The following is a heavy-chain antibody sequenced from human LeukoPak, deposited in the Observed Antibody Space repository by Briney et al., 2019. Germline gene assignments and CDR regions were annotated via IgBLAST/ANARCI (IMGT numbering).Heavy chain of an antibody. CDR3: AKDSYGDYSYYFDY. D-gene: IGHD4-17*01. Sequence: PGGSLRLSCAASGFTFDDYAMHWGRQAPGQGLEWVSGISWYSGSIGYADSVKGRFTIPRDNAKNSLYLQMNSLRAEDTALYYCAKDSYGDYSYYFDYWGQGTLVTVSS. J-gene: IGHJ4*02. CDR1: GFTFDDYA. CDR2: ISWYSGSI. V-gene: IGHV3-9*01.